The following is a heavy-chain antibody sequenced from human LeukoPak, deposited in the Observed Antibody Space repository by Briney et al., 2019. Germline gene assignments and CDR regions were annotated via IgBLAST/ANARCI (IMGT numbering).Heavy chain of an antibody. D-gene: IGHD2-2*01. CDR3: ARVALGGGPTVPAAMLSWFDP. V-gene: IGHV1-2*02. Sequence: ASVKVSCKASGYTFTSYGISWVRQAPGQGLEWMGWINPNSGGTNYAQKFQGRVTMTRDTSISTAYMELSRLRSDDTAVYYCARVALGGGPTVPAAMLSWFDPWGQGTLVTVSS. J-gene: IGHJ5*02. CDR2: INPNSGGT. CDR1: GYTFTSYG.